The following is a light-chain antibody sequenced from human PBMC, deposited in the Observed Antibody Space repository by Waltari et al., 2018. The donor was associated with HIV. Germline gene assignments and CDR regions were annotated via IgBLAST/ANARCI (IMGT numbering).Light chain of an antibody. Sequence: QSALTQPASVSGSPGQSITISCTGTSSDVGRYDYVSCYQQHPGKAPKFMIYEVSNRPSGVSNRFSGSKSGNTASLTISGLQAEDEADYYCSSYTSISTLVFGGGTKLTVL. CDR1: SSDVGRYDY. CDR3: SSYTSISTLV. J-gene: IGLJ3*02. V-gene: IGLV2-14*01. CDR2: EVS.